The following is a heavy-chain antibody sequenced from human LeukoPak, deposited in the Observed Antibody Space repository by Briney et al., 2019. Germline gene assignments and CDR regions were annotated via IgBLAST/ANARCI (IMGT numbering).Heavy chain of an antibody. V-gene: IGHV1-46*01. CDR2: INPSGGST. CDR1: GYTFTSYY. J-gene: IGHJ4*02. Sequence: ASVKVSCKASGYTFTSYYMHWVRQAPGQGLEWMGIINPSGGSTSYAQKFQGRVTMTRDMSTSTVYMELSSLRSEDSAVYYCARELEGAAAGDYWGQGTLVTVSS. D-gene: IGHD6-13*01. CDR3: ARELEGAAAGDY.